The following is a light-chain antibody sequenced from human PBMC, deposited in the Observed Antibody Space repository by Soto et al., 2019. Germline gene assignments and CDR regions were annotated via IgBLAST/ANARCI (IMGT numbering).Light chain of an antibody. J-gene: IGLJ1*01. CDR3: TSYADSKYV. CDR2: EVT. CDR1: SSDVGRYNY. Sequence: QSVLTQPPSASGSPGQSVTISCTGTSSDVGRYNYVSWYQQHPGKAPKLMIYEVTKRPSGVPDRFSGSKSGNTASLTVPGLQAEDEADYFCTSYADSKYVFGTGTKVTVL. V-gene: IGLV2-8*01.